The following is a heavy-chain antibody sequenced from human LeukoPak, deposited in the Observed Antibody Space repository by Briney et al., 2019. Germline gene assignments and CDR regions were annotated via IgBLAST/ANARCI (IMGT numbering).Heavy chain of an antibody. CDR1: GGTFSSYA. CDR3: ARLYYDILTGSPTFDY. CDR2: IIPIFGTA. Sequence: SVKVSCKASGGTFSSYAINWVRQAPGQGLEWMGGIIPIFGTANYAQKLQGRVTMTTDTSTSTAYMELRSLRSDDTAVYYCARLYYDILTGSPTFDYWGQGTLVTVSS. J-gene: IGHJ4*02. V-gene: IGHV1-69*05. D-gene: IGHD3-9*01.